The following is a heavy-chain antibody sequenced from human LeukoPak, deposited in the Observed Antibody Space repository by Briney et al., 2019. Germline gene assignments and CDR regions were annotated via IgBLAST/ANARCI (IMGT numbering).Heavy chain of an antibody. CDR2: IYYSGST. CDR1: GGSISSYY. V-gene: IGHV4-59*08. D-gene: IGHD3-22*01. Sequence: SETLSLTCTVSGGSISSYYWSWIRQPPGKGLEWIGYIYYSGSTNYNPSLKSRVTISVDTSKNQFSLKPSSVTAADTAVYYCARQYYYDSSFDYWGQGTLVTVSS. J-gene: IGHJ4*02. CDR3: ARQYYYDSSFDY.